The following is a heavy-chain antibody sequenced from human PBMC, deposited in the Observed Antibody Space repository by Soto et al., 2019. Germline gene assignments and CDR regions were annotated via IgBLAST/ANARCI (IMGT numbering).Heavy chain of an antibody. CDR3: ARDFTATGTTQGSTYYYYGMDV. CDR1: GGSISSGGYY. D-gene: IGHD1-1*01. V-gene: IGHV4-31*03. J-gene: IGHJ6*02. CDR2: IYYSGST. Sequence: PSETLSLTCTVSGGSISSGGYYWSWIRQHPGKGLEWIGYIYYSGSTYYNPSLKSRVTISVDTSKNQFSLKLSSVTAADTAVYYCARDFTATGTTQGSTYYYYGMDVWGQGTTVTVSS.